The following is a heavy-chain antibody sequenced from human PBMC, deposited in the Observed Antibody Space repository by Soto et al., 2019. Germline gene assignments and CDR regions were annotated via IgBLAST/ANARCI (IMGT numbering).Heavy chain of an antibody. CDR1: GGTFSGYA. Sequence: SVKVSFKASGGTFSGYAISWVRQAPGQGLEWMGGIIPIFGTANYAQKFQGRVTIAADESTSTAYMELSSLRSEDTAVYYCARDKLGYCSGGSCGWFDPWGQGTLVTVSS. CDR2: IIPIFGTA. D-gene: IGHD2-15*01. J-gene: IGHJ5*02. CDR3: ARDKLGYCSGGSCGWFDP. V-gene: IGHV1-69*13.